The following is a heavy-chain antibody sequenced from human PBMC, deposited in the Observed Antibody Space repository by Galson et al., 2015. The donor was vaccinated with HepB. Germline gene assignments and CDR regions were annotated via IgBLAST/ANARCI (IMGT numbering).Heavy chain of an antibody. D-gene: IGHD6-13*01. CDR2: IIPIFGTA. CDR1: GGTFSSYA. V-gene: IGHV1-69*13. CDR3: ARVVAAAGRSYWYFDL. J-gene: IGHJ2*01. Sequence: SVKVSCKASGGTFSSYAISWVRQAPGQGLEWMGGIIPIFGTANYAQKFQGRVTITADESTSTAYMELSSLRSEDTAVYYCARVVAAAGRSYWYFDLWGRGTLVTVSS.